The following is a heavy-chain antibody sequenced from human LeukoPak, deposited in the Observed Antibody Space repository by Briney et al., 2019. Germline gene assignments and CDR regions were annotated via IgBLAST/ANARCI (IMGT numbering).Heavy chain of an antibody. CDR3: ARAGGYYDILTGYSVDY. CDR1: VYSISSGYY. J-gene: IGHJ4*02. Sequence: SETLSLTCAVSVYSISSGYYWGWIRQPPGKGLEWIGSIYHSGSTYYNPSLKSRVTISVDTSKNQFSLKLSSVTAADTAVYYCARAGGYYDILTGYSVDYWGQGTLVTVSS. CDR2: IYHSGST. D-gene: IGHD3-9*01. V-gene: IGHV4-38-2*01.